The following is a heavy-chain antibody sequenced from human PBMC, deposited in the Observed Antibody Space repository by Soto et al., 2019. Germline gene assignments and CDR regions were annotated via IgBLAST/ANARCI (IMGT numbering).Heavy chain of an antibody. CDR2: IHHTGST. V-gene: IGHV4-59*01. CDR1: GASMSTSY. J-gene: IGHJ4*02. CDR3: ARANFGSGYYCYTSFDY. D-gene: IGHD3-22*01. Sequence: PSETLSLTCTVSGASMSTSYWSWIRQSSQRGLEWIGYIHHTGSTSSHPALRRRVTMSVDTSKNQISLKLTSVTAEDTAVYFCARANFGSGYYCYTSFDYWGPGTLVTVPS.